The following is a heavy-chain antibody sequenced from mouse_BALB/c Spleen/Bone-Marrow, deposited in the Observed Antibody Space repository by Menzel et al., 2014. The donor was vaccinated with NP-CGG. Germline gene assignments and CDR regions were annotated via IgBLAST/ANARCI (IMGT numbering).Heavy chain of an antibody. CDR3: ARDINDGYYWYFDV. J-gene: IGHJ1*01. Sequence: EVQVVESGGGLVRPGGSLRLSCATSGVTFTDYYMSWVRQPPGKALEWLGFIRNKANGHTTEYSASVKGRFTISRDNSQSILYLQMNTLRAEDSATYYCARDINDGYYWYFDVWGEGTTVTVSS. CDR2: IRNKANGHTT. CDR1: GVTFTDYY. D-gene: IGHD2-3*01. V-gene: IGHV7-3*02.